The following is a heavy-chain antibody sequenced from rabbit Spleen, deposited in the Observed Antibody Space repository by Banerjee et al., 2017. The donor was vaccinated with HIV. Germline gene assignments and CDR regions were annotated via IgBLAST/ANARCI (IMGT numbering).Heavy chain of an antibody. CDR2: INTATGKA. Sequence: QEQLEESGGGLVKPEGSLTLTCKASGFSFSDRDVMCWVRQAPGKGLEWIACINTATGKAVYASWAKGRFTISKTSSTTVTLRMTSLTVADTATYFCTRDSGSGPYIDGYFNLWGPGTLVTVS. J-gene: IGHJ4*01. D-gene: IGHD1-1*01. CDR1: GFSFSDRDV. CDR3: TRDSGSGPYIDGYFNL. V-gene: IGHV1S45*01.